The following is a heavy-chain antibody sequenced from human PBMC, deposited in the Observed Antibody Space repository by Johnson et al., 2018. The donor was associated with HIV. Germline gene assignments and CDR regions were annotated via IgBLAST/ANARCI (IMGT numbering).Heavy chain of an antibody. Sequence: QVQLVESGGGLVQPGGSLRLSCAASGFTVSSNYMSWVRQAPGKGLEWVAVISYDGSENNYADSVKGRFTISRDNSENTLYLQMNSLRAEDTAVYYCAREQSLIAAQIPDAFDIWGQGTMVTVSS. J-gene: IGHJ3*02. V-gene: IGHV3-30*03. CDR2: ISYDGSEN. CDR3: AREQSLIAAQIPDAFDI. CDR1: GFTVSSNY. D-gene: IGHD6-6*01.